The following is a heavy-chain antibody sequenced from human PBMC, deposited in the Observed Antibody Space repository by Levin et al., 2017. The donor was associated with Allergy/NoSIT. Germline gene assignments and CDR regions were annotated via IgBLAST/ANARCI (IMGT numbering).Heavy chain of an antibody. CDR1: GFTFSTYS. V-gene: IGHV3-48*02. Sequence: GESLKISCAASGFTFSTYSMNWVRQAPGKGLEWVAFISTNISHKDYADSVKGRFSISRDNAKNSLYLQMNSLRDEDTAVYYCARDTGSAYESTAGPDYWGQGTLVTVSS. CDR3: ARDTGSAYESTAGPDY. J-gene: IGHJ4*02. CDR2: ISTNISHK. D-gene: IGHD5-12*01.